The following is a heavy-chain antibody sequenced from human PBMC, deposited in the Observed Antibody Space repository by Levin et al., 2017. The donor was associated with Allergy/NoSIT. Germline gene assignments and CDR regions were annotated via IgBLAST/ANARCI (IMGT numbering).Heavy chain of an antibody. Sequence: GGSLRLSCKGSGYSFTNYWIGWVRQIPGKGLEWIGIFYPDDSDPGYSPSFQGQVTISADKSISTAYLQWSSLRASDTAVYYCYTSSWHSLWDYWGQGTLVTVSS. J-gene: IGHJ4*02. D-gene: IGHD6-13*01. CDR2: FYPDDSDP. CDR1: GYSFTNYW. V-gene: IGHV5-51*01. CDR3: YTSSWHSLWDY.